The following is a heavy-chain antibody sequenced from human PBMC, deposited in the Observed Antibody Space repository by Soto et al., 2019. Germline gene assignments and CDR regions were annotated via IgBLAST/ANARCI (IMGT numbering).Heavy chain of an antibody. V-gene: IGHV3-49*03. CDR3: TRYSSGWYLPRFDY. J-gene: IGHJ4*02. CDR2: IRSKAYGGTT. Sequence: SLRLSCTASGFTFGDYAMSWFRQAPGKGLEWVGFIRSKAYGGTTEYAASVKGRFTISRDDSKSIAYLQMNSLKTEDTAVYYCTRYSSGWYLPRFDYWGQGTLVTVSS. D-gene: IGHD6-19*01. CDR1: GFTFGDYA.